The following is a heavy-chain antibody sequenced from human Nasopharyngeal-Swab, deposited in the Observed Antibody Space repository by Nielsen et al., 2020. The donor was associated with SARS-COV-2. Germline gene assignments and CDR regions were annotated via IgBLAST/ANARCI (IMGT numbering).Heavy chain of an antibody. CDR1: GYSFTSYW. V-gene: IGHV5-51*01. J-gene: IGHJ6*03. Sequence: GESLKIPFQGSGYSFTSYWIGWVRQMPGKGLEWMGIIYPGDSDTRYSPSFQGQVTISADKSISTAYLQWSSLKASDTAMYYCARQGAVAGYYYYYMDVWGKGTTVTVSS. CDR2: IYPGDSDT. D-gene: IGHD6-19*01. CDR3: ARQGAVAGYYYYYMDV.